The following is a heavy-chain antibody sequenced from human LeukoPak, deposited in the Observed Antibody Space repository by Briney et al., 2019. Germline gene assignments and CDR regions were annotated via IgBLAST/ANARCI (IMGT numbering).Heavy chain of an antibody. CDR1: GFTFSSYW. D-gene: IGHD3-22*01. CDR2: IKQDGSEK. Sequence: GGSLRLSCAASGFTFSSYWMSWVRQAPGKGLEWVANIKQDGSEKYYVDSVKGRFTISRDNAKNSLYLQMNSLRAEDTALYHCARGAYYYDSSGYSHWGQGTLVTVSS. V-gene: IGHV3-7*03. J-gene: IGHJ4*02. CDR3: ARGAYYYDSSGYSH.